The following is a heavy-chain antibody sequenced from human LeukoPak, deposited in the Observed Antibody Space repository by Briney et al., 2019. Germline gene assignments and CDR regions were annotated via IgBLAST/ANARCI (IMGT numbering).Heavy chain of an antibody. Sequence: LRLSCAASGFTFSDYYMSWIRQPPGKGLEWIGSIYHSGSIYHKPSLKSRVTISVDTSKNQFSLKLSSVTAADTAVYYCARDRIYGSGSDHFDYWGQGTLVTVSS. V-gene: IGHV4-38-2*02. D-gene: IGHD3-10*01. J-gene: IGHJ4*02. CDR3: ARDRIYGSGSDHFDY. CDR2: IYHSGSI. CDR1: GFTFSDYY.